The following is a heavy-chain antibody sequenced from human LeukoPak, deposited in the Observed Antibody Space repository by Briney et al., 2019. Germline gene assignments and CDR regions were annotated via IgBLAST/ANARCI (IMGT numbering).Heavy chain of an antibody. J-gene: IGHJ4*02. Sequence: SETLSLTCTVSGGSISTYCWSWIRQPAGKGLEWIGRIYPSGSTFYNPSLKSRVTISIDKSKNQFFLNLTSVTAADTALYYCARDRSGYSEYHFDYWGQGSLVTVSS. CDR1: GGSISTYC. D-gene: IGHD5-18*01. V-gene: IGHV4-4*07. CDR2: IYPSGST. CDR3: ARDRSGYSEYHFDY.